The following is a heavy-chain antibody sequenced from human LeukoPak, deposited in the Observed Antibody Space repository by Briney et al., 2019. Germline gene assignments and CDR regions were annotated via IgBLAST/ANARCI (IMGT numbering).Heavy chain of an antibody. V-gene: IGHV3-9*01. J-gene: IGHJ4*02. D-gene: IGHD2-2*01. CDR2: ITWNSDNI. CDR1: GFTFDDYA. CDR3: AREHGSCSSTSCPVYFDY. Sequence: PGRSLRLSCAASGFTFDDYAMHWVRQAPGKGLEWVSGITWNSDNIEYADSVKGRFTISRDNSKNTLYLQMNSLRAEDTAVYYCAREHGSCSSTSCPVYFDYWGQGTLVTVSS.